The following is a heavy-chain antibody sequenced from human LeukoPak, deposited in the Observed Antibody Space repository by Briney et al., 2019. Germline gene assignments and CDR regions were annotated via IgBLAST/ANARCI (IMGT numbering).Heavy chain of an antibody. D-gene: IGHD2-2*03. V-gene: IGHV1-46*01. CDR3: ARDPVGYCSSTSCCEFDY. CDR2: INPSGGST. CDR1: GYTFTSYY. J-gene: IGHJ4*02. Sequence: ASVKVSCKASGYTFTSYYMHWVRQAPGQGLEWMGIINPSGGSTSYAQKFQGRVTMTRDTSTSTVYMELSSLRSEDTAVYYCARDPVGYCSSTSCCEFDYWGQGTLVTVSS.